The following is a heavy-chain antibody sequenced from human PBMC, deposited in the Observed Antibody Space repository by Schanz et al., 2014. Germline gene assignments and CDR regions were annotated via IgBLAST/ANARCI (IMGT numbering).Heavy chain of an antibody. CDR1: GFTVSTNY. J-gene: IGHJ4*02. Sequence: VQLVESGGGLLQPGGSLRLSCAVSGFTVSTNYMTWIRQAPGKGLEWVSYITSGSAKFYADSVKGRFTISRDNAKNSLYLQMNSLRAEYTAVYYCAREKRRTEVGLDHWGQGTLVTVS. CDR3: AREKRRTEVGLDH. V-gene: IGHV3-11*01. CDR2: ITSGSAK.